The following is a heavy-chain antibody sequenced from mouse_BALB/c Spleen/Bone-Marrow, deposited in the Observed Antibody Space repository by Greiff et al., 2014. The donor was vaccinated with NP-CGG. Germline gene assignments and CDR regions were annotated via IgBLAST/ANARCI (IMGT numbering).Heavy chain of an antibody. CDR2: IDPANGNT. V-gene: IGHV14-3*02. D-gene: IGHD2-3*01. CDR1: GFNIKDTY. CDR3: ARRGDGYYAWFAY. J-gene: IGHJ3*01. Sequence: EVHLVESGAELVKPGASVKLSCTASGFNIKDTYMHWVKQRPEQGLEWIGRIDPANGNTKYDPKFQGKATITADTSSNTAYLQLSSLTSEDTAVYYCARRGDGYYAWFAYWAQGTLVTVSA.